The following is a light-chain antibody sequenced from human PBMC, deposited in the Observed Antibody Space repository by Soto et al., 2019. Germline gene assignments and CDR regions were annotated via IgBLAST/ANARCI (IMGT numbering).Light chain of an antibody. Sequence: QTVVTQSPSASASLGASVTLTCTLSSGYSNYKVDWYQQRPGKGPRFVMRVGTGGIVGSKGDGIPDRFSGLGSGLSRYLTIKNIQEEDESDYQCGADHGSGSNFVWVFGGGTKLTVL. J-gene: IGLJ2*01. CDR2: VGTGGIVG. V-gene: IGLV9-49*01. CDR1: SGYSNYK. CDR3: GADHGSGSNFVWV.